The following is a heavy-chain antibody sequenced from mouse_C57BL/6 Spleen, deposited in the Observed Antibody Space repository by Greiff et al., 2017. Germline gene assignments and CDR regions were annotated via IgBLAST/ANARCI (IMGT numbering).Heavy chain of an antibody. Sequence: VQLQQPGAELVRPGTSVKLSCKASGYTFTSYWMHWVKQRPGQGLEWIGVIDPSDSYTNYNQKLKGKATLTVDTSSSTAYMQLSSLTSEDSAVYYCARIYSNPYYYAMDYWGQGTSVTVSS. J-gene: IGHJ4*01. CDR2: IDPSDSYT. D-gene: IGHD2-5*01. CDR1: GYTFTSYW. V-gene: IGHV1-59*01. CDR3: ARIYSNPYYYAMDY.